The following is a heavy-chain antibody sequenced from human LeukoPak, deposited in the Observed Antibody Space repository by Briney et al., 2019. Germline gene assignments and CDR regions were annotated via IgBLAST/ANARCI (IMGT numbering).Heavy chain of an antibody. Sequence: GGSLRLSCAASGFTVSTNYMSWVRQAPGKGLEWVSLIYSGGGTYYADSVKGRFTISRDNSRDTLSLQMNSLRVDDTAVYYCARGFRSVTTWGYFDYWGQGALVTVSS. J-gene: IGHJ4*02. V-gene: IGHV3-66*01. CDR2: IYSGGGT. CDR3: ARGFRSVTTWGYFDY. D-gene: IGHD4-17*01. CDR1: GFTVSTNY.